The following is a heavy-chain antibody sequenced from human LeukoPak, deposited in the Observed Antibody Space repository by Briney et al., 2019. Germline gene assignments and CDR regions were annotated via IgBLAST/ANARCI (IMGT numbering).Heavy chain of an antibody. CDR2: IHYSGST. J-gene: IGHJ6*02. D-gene: IGHD5-18*01. V-gene: IGHV4-59*08. CDR1: GGSISSSY. CDR3: ARRAMVAYYYYGMDV. Sequence: SETLSLTCTVSGGSISSSYWSWIRQPPEKGQEWIGYIHYSGSTNYNPSLKSRVTISVDTSKNQFSLKLNSVTAADTAVYYCARRAMVAYYYYGMDVWGQGTTVTVSS.